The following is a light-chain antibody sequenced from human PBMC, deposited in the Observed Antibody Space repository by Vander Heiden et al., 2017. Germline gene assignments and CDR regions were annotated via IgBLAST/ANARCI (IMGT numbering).Light chain of an antibody. Sequence: EIVLTQSPGTLSLSPGERATLSCRASQNISSSYLAWYQQNPGQAPGLLIFGASSRATGIPDRFSDSGYGTDFTLTISRRELVDFAVYYFQRYGGSPQYTSGQWTKMEIK. V-gene: IGKV3-20*01. CDR1: QNISSSY. CDR2: GAS. J-gene: IGKJ2*01. CDR3: QRYGGSPQYT.